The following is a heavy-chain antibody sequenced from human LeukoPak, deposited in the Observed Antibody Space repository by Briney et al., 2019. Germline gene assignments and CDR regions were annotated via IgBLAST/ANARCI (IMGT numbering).Heavy chain of an antibody. CDR1: GDTFTNYY. J-gene: IGHJ4*02. Sequence: ASVKVSCKASGDTFTNYYIHWVRQAPGQGLEWMGIINPRGSSTSYAQKFQGRVTTTRDTSTSTVNMELSNLRSEDTAVYYCAVGDYYFDYWGQGTLVTVSS. D-gene: IGHD3-16*01. V-gene: IGHV1-46*01. CDR2: INPRGSST. CDR3: AVGDYYFDY.